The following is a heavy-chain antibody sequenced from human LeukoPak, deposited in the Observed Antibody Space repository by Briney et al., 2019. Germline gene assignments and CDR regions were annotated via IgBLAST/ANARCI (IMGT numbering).Heavy chain of an antibody. CDR3: ARDVGVAGPYYYGMDV. Sequence: VASVKVSCKASGGTFSSYAISWVRQAPGQGLEWMGGIIPIFGTANYAQKFQGRVTITADESTSTAYMELSSLRSEDTAVYYCARDVGVAGPYYYGMDVWGKGTTVTVSS. V-gene: IGHV1-69*01. J-gene: IGHJ6*04. CDR2: IIPIFGTA. CDR1: GGTFSSYA. D-gene: IGHD6-19*01.